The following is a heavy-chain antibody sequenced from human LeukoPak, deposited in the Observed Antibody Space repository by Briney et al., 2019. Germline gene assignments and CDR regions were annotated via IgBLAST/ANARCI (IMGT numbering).Heavy chain of an antibody. CDR2: KRYDGTNE. J-gene: IGHJ4*02. CDR3: AKDQPITIFGVATYYFDY. CDR1: GFTFRNYD. Sequence: GGSLRLSCVASGFTFRNYDMHWVRQAPGKGLEWVAFKRYDGTNEDYADSVKGGFTISRDNSKNTLFLQMNSLRAEDTAVYSCAKDQPITIFGVATYYFDYWGQGTLVTVSS. V-gene: IGHV3-30*02. D-gene: IGHD3-3*01.